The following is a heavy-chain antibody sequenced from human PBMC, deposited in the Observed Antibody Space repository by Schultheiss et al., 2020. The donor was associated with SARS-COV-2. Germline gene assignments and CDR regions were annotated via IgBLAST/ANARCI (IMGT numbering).Heavy chain of an antibody. Sequence: GGSLRLSCAASGFTFSNAWMNWVRQAPGKGLEWVSAISGSGGSTYYADSVKGRFTISRDNSKNTLYLQMNSLRAEDTAVYYCAKEEVFRGSYYYYYGMDVWGQGTTVTVSS. CDR3: AKEEVFRGSYYYYYGMDV. D-gene: IGHD1-26*01. CDR2: ISGSGGST. J-gene: IGHJ6*02. CDR1: GFTFSNAW. V-gene: IGHV3-23*01.